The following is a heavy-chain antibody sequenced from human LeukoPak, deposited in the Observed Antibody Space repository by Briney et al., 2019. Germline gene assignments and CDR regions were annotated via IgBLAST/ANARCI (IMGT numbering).Heavy chain of an antibody. CDR1: GGSISSYY. CDR2: IYYSGST. V-gene: IGHV4-59*01. J-gene: IGHJ5*02. Sequence: PSETLSLTCTVSGGSISSYYWSWIRQPPGKGLEWIGYIYYSGSTNYNPSLKSRVTISVDTSKNQFSLKLSSVTAADTAVYYCARAYCSSTSCYPGNWFDPWGQGTLVTVSS. CDR3: ARAYCSSTSCYPGNWFDP. D-gene: IGHD2-2*01.